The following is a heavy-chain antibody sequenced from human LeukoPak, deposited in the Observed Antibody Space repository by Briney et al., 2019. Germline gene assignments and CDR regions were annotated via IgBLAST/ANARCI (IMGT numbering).Heavy chain of an antibody. D-gene: IGHD3-3*01. CDR2: ISSSSTYI. CDR1: GFTFSTYS. V-gene: IGHV3-21*04. Sequence: PGGSLRLSCAASGFTFSTYSMNWVRQAPGKGLEWVSSISSSSTYIYYADSVKGRFTISRDSAKNSLYLQMNSLRAEDTAVFYCARDQYDTWSRRGNFDSWGQGTLVIVSS. J-gene: IGHJ4*02. CDR3: ARDQYDTWSRRGNFDS.